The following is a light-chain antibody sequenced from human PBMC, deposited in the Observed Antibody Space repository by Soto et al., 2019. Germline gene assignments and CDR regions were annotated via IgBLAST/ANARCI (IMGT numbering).Light chain of an antibody. V-gene: IGKV1-9*01. CDR3: QQSYSPLWT. J-gene: IGKJ1*01. CDR1: QDISDY. CDR2: AAS. Sequence: DIQLTQSPSFLSASVGDRVTITCRASQDISDYLAWYQQRPGKAPKLLIYAASTLQSGVPSRFSGSGSGTEFTLTISSLQPEDFATYYCQQSYSPLWTFGQGTKVEIK.